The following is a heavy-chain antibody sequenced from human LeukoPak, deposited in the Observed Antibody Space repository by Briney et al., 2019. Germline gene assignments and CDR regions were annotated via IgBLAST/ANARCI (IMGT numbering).Heavy chain of an antibody. D-gene: IGHD2-2*01. J-gene: IGHJ4*02. CDR3: ARGGVYCSSVSCSVDY. V-gene: IGHV3-49*03. CDR1: GFTFGDYA. CDR2: IRSKPYGGTT. Sequence: GGSLRLSCTASGFTFGDYAMSWFRQAPGKGLEWVGFIRSKPYGGTTENAASVKGRFTISRDDSKSIAYLQMNSLITEDTAVYYCARGGVYCSSVSCSVDYWGQGILVTVSS.